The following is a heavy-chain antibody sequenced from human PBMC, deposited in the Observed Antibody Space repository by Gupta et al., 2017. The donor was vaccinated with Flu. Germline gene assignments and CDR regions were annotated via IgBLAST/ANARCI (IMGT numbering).Heavy chain of an antibody. V-gene: IGHV3-49*04. CDR3: TRDQWLVFYYYGMDV. Sequence: EVQLVESGGGLVQPGRSLRLSCTASGFTFGDYAMSWVRQAPGKGLEWVGFIRSKAYGGTTEYAASVKGRFTISRDDSKSIAYLQMNSLKTEDTAVYYCTRDQWLVFYYYGMDVWGQGTTVTVSS. J-gene: IGHJ6*02. CDR2: IRSKAYGGTT. CDR1: GFTFGDYA. D-gene: IGHD6-19*01.